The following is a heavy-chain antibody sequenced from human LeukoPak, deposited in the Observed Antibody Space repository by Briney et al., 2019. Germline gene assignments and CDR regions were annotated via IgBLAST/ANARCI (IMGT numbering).Heavy chain of an antibody. V-gene: IGHV4-39*07. Sequence: PSETLSLTCTVSGGSISSSSYYWGWIRQPPGKGLEWIGSIYYSGSTYYNPSLKSRVTISVDTSKNQFSLKLSSVTAADTAVYYCATRLYSSSWTFDYWGQGTLVAVSS. D-gene: IGHD6-13*01. CDR3: ATRLYSSSWTFDY. CDR1: GGSISSSSYY. J-gene: IGHJ4*02. CDR2: IYYSGST.